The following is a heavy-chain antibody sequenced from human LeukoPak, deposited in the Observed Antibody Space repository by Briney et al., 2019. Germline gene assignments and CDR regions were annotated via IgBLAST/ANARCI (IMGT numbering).Heavy chain of an antibody. CDR3: AITWKVAGLDY. CDR1: GFSFTNHW. D-gene: IGHD6-19*01. V-gene: IGHV3-21*01. CDR2: ISSSSSYI. J-gene: IGHJ4*02. Sequence: GGSLRLSCEGSGFSFTNHWMTWVRQAPGKGLEWVSSISSSSSYIYYADSVKGRFTISRDNAKNSLYLQMNSLRAEDTAVYYCAITWKVAGLDYWGQGTLVTVSS.